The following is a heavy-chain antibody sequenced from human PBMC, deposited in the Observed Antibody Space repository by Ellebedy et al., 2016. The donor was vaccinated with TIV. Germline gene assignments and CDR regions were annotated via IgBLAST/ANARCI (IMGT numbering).Heavy chain of an antibody. D-gene: IGHD3-10*01. V-gene: IGHV1-69*13. Sequence: AASVKVSCKASGYTFTGYYMHWVRQAPGQGLEWMGGIIPIFGAANYAQKFQGRVTITADESTSTAYMELSSLRSEDTAVYYCATDMVRGYLGGMDVWGQGTTVTVSS. CDR2: IIPIFGAA. CDR3: ATDMVRGYLGGMDV. CDR1: GYTFTGYY. J-gene: IGHJ6*02.